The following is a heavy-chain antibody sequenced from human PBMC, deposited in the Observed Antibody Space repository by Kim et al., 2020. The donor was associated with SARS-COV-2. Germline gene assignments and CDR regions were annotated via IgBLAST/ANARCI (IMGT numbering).Heavy chain of an antibody. CDR1: GGSISSGDYY. J-gene: IGHJ5*02. CDR2: IYYSGST. CDR3: ARHRLTTVLWFGDAGGWFDP. V-gene: IGHV4-30-4*01. Sequence: SETLSLTCTVSGGSISSGDYYWSWIRQPPGKGLEWIGYIYYSGSTYYNPSLKSRVTITVDTSKNQFSLKLSSVTAADTAVYYCARHRLTTVLWFGDAGGWFDPWGQGNLVTVSS. D-gene: IGHD3-10*01.